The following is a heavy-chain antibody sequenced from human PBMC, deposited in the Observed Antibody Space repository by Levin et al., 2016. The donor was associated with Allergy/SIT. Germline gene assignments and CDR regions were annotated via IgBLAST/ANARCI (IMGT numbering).Heavy chain of an antibody. V-gene: IGHV3-23*01. Sequence: ETLSLTCAASGFTFSSYAMSWVRQAPGKGLEWVSAISGSGGSTYYADSVKGRFTISRDNSKNTLYLQMNSLRAEDTAVYYCAKGFVKFDPWGQGTLVTVSS. CDR1: GFTFSSYA. CDR3: AKGFVKFDP. D-gene: IGHD2-21*01. J-gene: IGHJ5*02. CDR2: ISGSGGST.